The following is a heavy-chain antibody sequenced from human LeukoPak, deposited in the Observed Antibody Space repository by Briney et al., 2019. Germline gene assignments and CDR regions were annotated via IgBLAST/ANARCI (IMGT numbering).Heavy chain of an antibody. CDR2: ISSSSSTI. CDR3: ARDFVVAAGLFPNWFDP. CDR1: GFTFSSYS. D-gene: IGHD2-15*01. Sequence: GGSLRLSCAASGFTFSSYSMNWVRQAPGKGLEWVSYISSSSSTIYYADSVKGRFTISRDNAKNSLYLQMNSLRAEDTAVYYCARDFVVAAGLFPNWFDPWGQGTLVTVSS. V-gene: IGHV3-48*01. J-gene: IGHJ5*02.